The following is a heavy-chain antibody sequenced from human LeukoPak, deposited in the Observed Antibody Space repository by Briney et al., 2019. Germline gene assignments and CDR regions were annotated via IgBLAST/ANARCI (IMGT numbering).Heavy chain of an antibody. CDR3: ASAPSRYYYGSGSLSWN. Sequence: GESLKISCKGSGYSFTSYWIGWVRQMPGKGLEWMGIIYPGDSDTTYSPSFQGQVTMSADKSISTAYLQWSSLKASDTAMYYCASAPSRYYYGSGSLSWNWGQGTLVTVSS. CDR2: IYPGDSDT. V-gene: IGHV5-51*01. J-gene: IGHJ4*02. CDR1: GYSFTSYW. D-gene: IGHD3-10*01.